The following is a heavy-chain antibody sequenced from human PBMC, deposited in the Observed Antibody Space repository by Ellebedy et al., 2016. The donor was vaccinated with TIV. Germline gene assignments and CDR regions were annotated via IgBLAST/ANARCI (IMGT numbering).Heavy chain of an antibody. CDR1: GFSFSSYW. CDR2: IKQDGSEK. Sequence: PGGSLRLSCAASGFSFSSYWMSWVRQAPGKGLEWVANIKQDGSEKYYVDSVKGRFTISRDNAKNSLHLQMNSLRAEDTALYHCARVPIGAGGRYYYYGMDVWGQGTTVTVSS. CDR3: ARVPIGAGGRYYYYGMDV. J-gene: IGHJ6*02. D-gene: IGHD6-13*01. V-gene: IGHV3-7*03.